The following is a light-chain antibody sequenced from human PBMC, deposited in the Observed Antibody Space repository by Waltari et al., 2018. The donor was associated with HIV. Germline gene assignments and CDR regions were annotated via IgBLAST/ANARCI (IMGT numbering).Light chain of an antibody. CDR1: QNVRISY. V-gene: IGKV3-20*01. Sequence: EIVLTQSPGTLSLSPGETATLSCRASQNVRISYLAWYQPKPGQAPRLLIYDAAKRATGIPDRFSGSGSGTDFTLTISRLEPEDFAVYYCQQYGGAPPITFGQGTRLEIK. CDR2: DAA. J-gene: IGKJ5*01. CDR3: QQYGGAPPIT.